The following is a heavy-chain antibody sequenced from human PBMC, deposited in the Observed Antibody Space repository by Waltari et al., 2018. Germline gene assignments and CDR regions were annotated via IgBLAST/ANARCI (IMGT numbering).Heavy chain of an antibody. Sequence: QVQLQESGPGLVKPSQTLSLTCTVSGGSISSGSYYWSWIRQPAGKGLEWIGRIYTSGSTNYNPSLKSRVTISVDTSKNQFSLKLSSVTAADTAVYYCASDVVVIAPRDAFDIWGQGTMVTVSS. CDR2: IYTSGST. V-gene: IGHV4-61*02. CDR3: ASDVVVIAPRDAFDI. D-gene: IGHD2-21*01. CDR1: GGSISSGSYY. J-gene: IGHJ3*02.